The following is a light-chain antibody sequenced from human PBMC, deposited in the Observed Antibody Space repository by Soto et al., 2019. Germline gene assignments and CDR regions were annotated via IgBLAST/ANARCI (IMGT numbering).Light chain of an antibody. J-gene: IGKJ5*01. V-gene: IGKV1-27*01. Sequence: FQMTQSPSSLSASVGDTVTLTCRASQGFTNYLAWYQQKPGKAPKLLIYAASTLQSGVPPRFSGSGSGTHFTLTISILQPEYAATYYCQKYNTAPYTFGQGTRLEI. CDR3: QKYNTAPYT. CDR1: QGFTNY. CDR2: AAS.